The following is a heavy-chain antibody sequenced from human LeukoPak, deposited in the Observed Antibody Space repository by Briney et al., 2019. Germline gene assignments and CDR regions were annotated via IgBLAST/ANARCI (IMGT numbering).Heavy chain of an antibody. CDR1: GFTFSRHG. CDR3: AKERKNVSRYFLPNWFDP. V-gene: IGHV3-30*18. J-gene: IGHJ5*02. CDR2: ISYDGSNK. Sequence: GGSLRLSCAASGFTFSRHGIHWVRQAPGKGLEWVAVISYDGSNKYYADSVKGRFTISRDNSQNTLYLQMNNLRPEDTAMYYCAKERKNVSRYFLPNWFDPWGQGTLVTVSS. D-gene: IGHD3-9*01.